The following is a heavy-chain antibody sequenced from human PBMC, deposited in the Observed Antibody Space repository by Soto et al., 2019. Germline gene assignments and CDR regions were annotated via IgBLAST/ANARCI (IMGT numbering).Heavy chain of an antibody. Sequence: QVQLVQSGAEVKKPGASVKLSCKASGYTFSNYAVQWVRQAPGQSLEWMGWIHAGNGDTKYSQKFHDRVTITRDTSASTAYREMSSLRSEATAIYYCARVPRYTSAIVQVLAVMFEDWFVPWGQGTLVTVSS. CDR2: IHAGNGDT. CDR1: GYTFSNYA. D-gene: IGHD2-2*01. CDR3: ARVPRYTSAIVQVLAVMFEDWFVP. J-gene: IGHJ5*02. V-gene: IGHV1-3*01.